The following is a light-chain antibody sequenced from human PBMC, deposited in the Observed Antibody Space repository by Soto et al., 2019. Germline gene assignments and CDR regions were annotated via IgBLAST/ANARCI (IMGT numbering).Light chain of an antibody. CDR2: GDN. CDR3: AVWDVSLTAWV. Sequence: QSVLTQPPSASGTPGQRVTISCSGRTSNIGTNIVSWYQQLPGTAPKLLIFGDNQRPSGVPDRFSGSKSGTSASLAISGLQSEDEADYYCAVWDVSLTAWVFGGGTKLTVL. CDR1: TSNIGTNI. J-gene: IGLJ3*02. V-gene: IGLV1-44*01.